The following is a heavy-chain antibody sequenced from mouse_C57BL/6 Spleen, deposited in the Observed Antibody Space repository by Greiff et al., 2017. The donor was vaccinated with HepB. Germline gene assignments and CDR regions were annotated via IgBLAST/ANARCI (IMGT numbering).Heavy chain of an antibody. Sequence: EVQLQQSGPELVKPGASVKIPCKASGYTFTDYNMDWVKQSHGKSLEWIGDINPNNGGTIYNQKFKGKATLTVDKSSSTAYMELRSLTSEDTAVYYCARTVVATWKYYFDYWGQGTTLTVSS. CDR1: GYTFTDYN. D-gene: IGHD1-1*01. V-gene: IGHV1-18*01. J-gene: IGHJ2*01. CDR3: ARTVVATWKYYFDY. CDR2: INPNNGGT.